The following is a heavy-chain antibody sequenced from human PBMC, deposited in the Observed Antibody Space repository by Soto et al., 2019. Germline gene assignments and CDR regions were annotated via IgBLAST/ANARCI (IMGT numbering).Heavy chain of an antibody. J-gene: IGHJ4*02. V-gene: IGHV1-69*06. CDR1: GGTSTRYA. CDR3: NRGSEYDFWSGYL. Sequence: QERLVQSGAEVRKPGSSVNVSCKVTGGTSTRYAINWVRQAPGQGLEWMGGIVPMFGTSKYAQEFQGRVIITAETSTNIAYMELRSLRYEDTAVYYCNRGSEYDFWSGYLWGQGTLVSGSS. D-gene: IGHD3-3*01. CDR2: IVPMFGTS.